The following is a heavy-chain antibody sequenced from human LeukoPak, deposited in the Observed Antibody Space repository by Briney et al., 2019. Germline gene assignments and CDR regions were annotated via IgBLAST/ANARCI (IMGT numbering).Heavy chain of an antibody. J-gene: IGHJ3*02. CDR2: IYYSGST. Sequence: SETLSLTCTVSGGSISSFTYYWGWIRQPPGKGLEWIGYIYYSGSTNYNPSLKSRVTISVDTSKNQFSLKLSSVTAADTAVYYCARVITSYGSGPKGDDAFDIWGQGTMVTVSS. CDR1: GGSISSFTYY. V-gene: IGHV4-61*01. CDR3: ARVITSYGSGPKGDDAFDI. D-gene: IGHD3-10*01.